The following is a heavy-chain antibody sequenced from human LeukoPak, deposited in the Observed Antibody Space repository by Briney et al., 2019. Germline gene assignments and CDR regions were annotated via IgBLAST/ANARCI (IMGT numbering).Heavy chain of an antibody. Sequence: GGSLRLSCAASGFTFSSYSMNWVRQAPGKGLEWVSSISSSSSYIYYADSVKGRFTISRDNAKNSLYLQMNSLRAGDTAVYYCAREGSDIVVVVAASNENWFDPWGQGTLVTVSS. CDR1: GFTFSSYS. CDR3: AREGSDIVVVVAASNENWFDP. V-gene: IGHV3-21*01. D-gene: IGHD2-15*01. J-gene: IGHJ5*02. CDR2: ISSSSSYI.